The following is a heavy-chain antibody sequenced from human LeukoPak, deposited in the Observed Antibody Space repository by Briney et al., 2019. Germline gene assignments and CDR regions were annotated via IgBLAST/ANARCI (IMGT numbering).Heavy chain of an antibody. Sequence: SETLSLTCTVSGGSISNSSYYWGWIRQPPGKGLEWIGSIYYSGSTYYNPSLKSRVTISVDTSKNQFSLKVKSVTAADTAVYYCAKNGQSGFSFDPWGQGTLVTVSS. D-gene: IGHD3-3*01. J-gene: IGHJ5*02. CDR2: IYYSGST. CDR1: GGSISNSSYY. V-gene: IGHV4-39*07. CDR3: AKNGQSGFSFDP.